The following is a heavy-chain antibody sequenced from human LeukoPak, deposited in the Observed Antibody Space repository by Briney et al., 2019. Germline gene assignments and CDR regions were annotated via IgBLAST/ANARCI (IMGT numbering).Heavy chain of an antibody. V-gene: IGHV3-30*18. CDR1: GFTFSSYG. D-gene: IGHD1-26*01. CDR3: AKDNSGSGDAFDI. J-gene: IGHJ3*02. Sequence: PGGSLRLSCAASGFTFSSYGMHWVRQAPGKGLEWVAVISYDGSNKYYADSVKGRFTISRDNSKNTLYLQMNSLRAEDTAVYYCAKDNSGSGDAFDIWGQGTMVTVSS. CDR2: ISYDGSNK.